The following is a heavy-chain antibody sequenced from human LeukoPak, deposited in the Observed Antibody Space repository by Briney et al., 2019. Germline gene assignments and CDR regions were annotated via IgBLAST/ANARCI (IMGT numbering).Heavy chain of an antibody. J-gene: IGHJ4*02. D-gene: IGHD3-3*01. V-gene: IGHV3-23*01. CDR2: ISGSGGST. CDR1: GFTFSSYA. CDR3: AKAGYDFWSGYYTSDY. Sequence: PGGSLRLSCAASGFTFSSYAMSWVRQAPGKGLEWVSAISGSGGSTYYADSVKGRFTISRDNSKNTLYLQMNSLRAEDTAVYYCAKAGYDFWSGYYTSDYWGQGTLVTVSS.